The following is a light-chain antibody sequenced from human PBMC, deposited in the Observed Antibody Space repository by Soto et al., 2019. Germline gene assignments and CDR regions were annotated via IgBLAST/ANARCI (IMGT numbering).Light chain of an antibody. CDR1: SSDVGNYIY. CDR2: EVS. Sequence: QSVLTQPASVSGSPGQSITISCTGTSSDVGNYIYVFWFQQHPGKAPKLIISEVSNRPSGVSSRFSGSKSGNTASLTISGLHAEDEAHYYCTSYTTSSTYVFATGTKVTVL. V-gene: IGLV2-14*01. J-gene: IGLJ1*01. CDR3: TSYTTSSTYV.